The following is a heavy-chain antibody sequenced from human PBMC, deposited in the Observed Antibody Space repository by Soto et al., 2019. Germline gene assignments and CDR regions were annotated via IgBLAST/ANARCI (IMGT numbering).Heavy chain of an antibody. Sequence: GESLKISCKGSGYNFITDWIGWVRQMPGKGLEWIGMIYPGDSDTTYSPSFEGQVTMSVDKSISTAYLQWSSLKASDSATYYCARQGSNGAYVYFPMDVWGQGTTVTVSS. CDR2: IYPGDSDT. CDR1: GYNFITDW. V-gene: IGHV5-51*01. CDR3: ARQGSNGAYVYFPMDV. D-gene: IGHD3-16*01. J-gene: IGHJ6*02.